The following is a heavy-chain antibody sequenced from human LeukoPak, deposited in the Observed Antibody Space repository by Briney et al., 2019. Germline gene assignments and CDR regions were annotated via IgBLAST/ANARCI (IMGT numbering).Heavy chain of an antibody. V-gene: IGHV3-23*01. J-gene: IGHJ4*02. D-gene: IGHD2-15*01. Sequence: GGSLRLSCAASGFTFSSYAMSWVRQAPGKGLEWVSAISYSGGSTFYADSVKGRFTISRDNSKNTLYLQMNSLRAEDTAVYYCAKDSGLYCSGGSCYIDYWGQGTLVTVSS. CDR3: AKDSGLYCSGGSCYIDY. CDR2: ISYSGGST. CDR1: GFTFSSYA.